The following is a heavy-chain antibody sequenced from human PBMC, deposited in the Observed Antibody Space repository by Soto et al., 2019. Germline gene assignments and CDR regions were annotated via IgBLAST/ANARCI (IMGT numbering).Heavy chain of an antibody. CDR1: GGSISSGGYY. CDR3: ARDFQYYYDSSGYPTRLGAFDI. CDR2: IYYSGST. D-gene: IGHD3-22*01. Sequence: TLSLTCTVSGGSISSGGYYWSWIRQHPGKGLEWIGYIYYSGSTYYNPSLKSRVTISVDTSKNQLSLKLSSVTAADTAVYYCARDFQYYYDSSGYPTRLGAFDIWGQGTMVTVSS. J-gene: IGHJ3*02. V-gene: IGHV4-31*03.